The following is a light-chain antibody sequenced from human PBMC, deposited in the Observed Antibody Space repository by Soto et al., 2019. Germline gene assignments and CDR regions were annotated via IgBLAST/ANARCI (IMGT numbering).Light chain of an antibody. CDR2: DVS. Sequence: QSVLTQPASVSGSPGQSITISCTGTSSDIGGYNYVSWYQQHPGRAPKLIIYDVSNRPSGVSNRFSGSKSDNTASLTISGLQAEDEADYHCSSYTSSSTLVFGGGTQLTVL. J-gene: IGLJ2*01. V-gene: IGLV2-14*03. CDR1: SSDIGGYNY. CDR3: SSYTSSSTLV.